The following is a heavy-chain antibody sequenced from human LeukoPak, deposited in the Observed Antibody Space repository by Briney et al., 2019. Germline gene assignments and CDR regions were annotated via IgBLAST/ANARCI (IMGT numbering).Heavy chain of an antibody. CDR1: GGPFSGYS. V-gene: IGHV4-34*01. CDR2: ISHSGRT. D-gene: IGHD6-19*01. Sequence: SDTLSLTCTVYGGPFSGYSWTWIRQPPGKGLEWIGEISHSGRTTYDPSLKSRVTISVDTSKNQFSLKLSSVTAADTAVYYCARGGWYRFFDYWGQGTLVTVSS. CDR3: ARGGWYRFFDY. J-gene: IGHJ4*02.